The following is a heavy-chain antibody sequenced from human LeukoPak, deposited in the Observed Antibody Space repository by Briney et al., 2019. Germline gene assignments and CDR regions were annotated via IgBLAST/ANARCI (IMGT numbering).Heavy chain of an antibody. V-gene: IGHV3-15*01. CDR1: GFTVSSNY. D-gene: IGHD5-12*01. J-gene: IGHJ4*02. Sequence: GGSLRLSCAASGFTVSSNYMSWVRQAPGKGLEWVGRIKSKTDGGTTDYAAPVKGRFTISRDDSKNTLYLQMNSLRADDTAVYYCARRGSGYDDPVDYWGQGTLVTVSS. CDR2: IKSKTDGGTT. CDR3: ARRGSGYDDPVDY.